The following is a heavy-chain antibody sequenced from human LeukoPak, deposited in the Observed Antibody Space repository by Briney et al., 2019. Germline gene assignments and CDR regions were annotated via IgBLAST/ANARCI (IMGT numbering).Heavy chain of an antibody. V-gene: IGHV4-59*01. J-gene: IGHJ4*02. CDR3: ARNYYDSSGYKYAFDY. CDR1: GGSISSYY. CDR2: IYYSGST. Sequence: SSETLSLTCTASGGSISSYYWSWIRQPPGKGLEWMGYIYYSGSTNYNPSLKSRVTISVDTSKNQFSLKLSSVTAADTAVYYCARNYYDSSGYKYAFDYWGQGTLVTVSS. D-gene: IGHD3-22*01.